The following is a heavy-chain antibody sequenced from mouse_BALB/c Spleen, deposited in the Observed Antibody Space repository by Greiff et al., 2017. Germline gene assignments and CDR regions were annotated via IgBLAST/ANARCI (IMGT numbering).Heavy chain of an antibody. V-gene: IGHV5-4*02. J-gene: IGHJ3*01. D-gene: IGHD2-3*01. Sequence: DVKLVESGGGLVKPGGSLKLSCAASGFTFSDYYMYWVRQTPEKRLEWVATISDGGSYTYYPDSVKGRFTISRDNAKNNLYLQMSSLKSEDTAMYYCARDRDGFLAYWGQGTLVTVSA. CDR3: ARDRDGFLAY. CDR1: GFTFSDYY. CDR2: ISDGGSYT.